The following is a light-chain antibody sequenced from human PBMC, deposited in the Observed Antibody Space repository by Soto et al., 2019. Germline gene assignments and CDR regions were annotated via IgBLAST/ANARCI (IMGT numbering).Light chain of an antibody. CDR2: GAS. J-gene: IGKJ1*01. V-gene: IGKV3-20*01. Sequence: ESVLTQSPGTRSLSPGERATLSCRASQSVTSNYLAWYQQKPGQTPRLLIYGASSRATGIPDRFSGSGSGTDFTLTITRLEPEDFAVYYCQQYSNSLSTFGQGTKV. CDR1: QSVTSNY. CDR3: QQYSNSLST.